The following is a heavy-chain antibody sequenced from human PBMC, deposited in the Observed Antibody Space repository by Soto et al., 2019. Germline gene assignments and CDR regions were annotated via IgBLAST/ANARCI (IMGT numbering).Heavy chain of an antibody. J-gene: IGHJ4*02. Sequence: QVQLVQSGAEVKKPGASVKVSCKASGYTFTSYGISWVRQAPGQGLEWMGWISAYNGNTNYAQKLKGRVTMXIDXSXITAYMELRSLRSDDTAVYYCEGDYRSRSGYYAADYWGQGTLVTVSS. CDR1: GYTFTSYG. CDR2: ISAYNGNT. CDR3: EGDYRSRSGYYAADY. V-gene: IGHV1-18*01. D-gene: IGHD3-22*01.